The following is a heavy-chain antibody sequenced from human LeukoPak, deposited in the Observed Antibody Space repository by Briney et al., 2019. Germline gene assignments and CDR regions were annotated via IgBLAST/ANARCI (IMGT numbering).Heavy chain of an antibody. CDR1: GFIFSNYW. CDR3: ARVSTAVAGNDY. D-gene: IGHD6-19*01. J-gene: IGHJ4*02. CDR2: IKQDGSEK. V-gene: IGHV3-7*01. Sequence: GGSLRLSCAASGFIFSNYWMTWVRQAPGKGLEWAANIKQDGSEKYYVDSVKGRFTISRDNAKNSLYLQMNSLIAEDTALYYCARVSTAVAGNDYWGQGTLVTVSS.